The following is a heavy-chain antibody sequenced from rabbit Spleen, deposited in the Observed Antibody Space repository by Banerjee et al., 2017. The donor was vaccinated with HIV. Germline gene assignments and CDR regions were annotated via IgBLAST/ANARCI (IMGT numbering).Heavy chain of an antibody. D-gene: IGHD8-1*01. Sequence: QSLEESGGGLVQPEGSLTLTCKASGFSFSSNDYMCWVRQAPGKGLESIACIYGGSGGSTWYASWVNGRFTISRSTRLNTVDLKITSLTAADTATYFCVRNLENYVGSSYLDLWGQGTLVTVS. CDR3: VRNLENYVGSSYLDL. J-gene: IGHJ4*01. V-gene: IGHV1S43*01. CDR1: GFSFSSNDY. CDR2: IYGGSGGST.